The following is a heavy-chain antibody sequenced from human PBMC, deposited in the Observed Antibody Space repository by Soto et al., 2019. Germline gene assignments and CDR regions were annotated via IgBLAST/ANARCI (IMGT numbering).Heavy chain of an antibody. J-gene: IGHJ4*02. CDR2: ISGSGGST. Sequence: GGSLRLSCAASGFTFSSYAMSWVRQAPGKGLEWVSAISGSGGSTYYADSVKGRFTISRDNSKNTLYLQMNSLRAEDTAVYYCAKDKWVSSGWLALRVDYWGQGTLVTVSS. V-gene: IGHV3-23*01. CDR1: GFTFSSYA. D-gene: IGHD6-19*01. CDR3: AKDKWVSSGWLALRVDY.